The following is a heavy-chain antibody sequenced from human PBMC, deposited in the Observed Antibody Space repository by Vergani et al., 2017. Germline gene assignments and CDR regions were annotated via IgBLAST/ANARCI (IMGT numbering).Heavy chain of an antibody. CDR2: IFPSGNS. Sequence: QLQLQESGSGLVQPSQTLSLTCAVSGDSITNGGFSWNWLRQPPGKGPEWIGYIFPSGNSDYNPSLKNRVSISLDKSKNQFSLWVNSVTAADTAVYFCARASLRALVGYYYYMDVWGKGKTVVVSS. D-gene: IGHD3-16*02. CDR1: GDSITNGGFS. CDR3: ARASLRALVGYYYYMDV. V-gene: IGHV4-30-2*01. J-gene: IGHJ6*03.